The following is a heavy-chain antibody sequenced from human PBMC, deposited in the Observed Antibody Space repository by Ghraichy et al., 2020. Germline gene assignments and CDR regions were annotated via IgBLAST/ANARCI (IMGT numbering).Heavy chain of an antibody. CDR3: ARRLRITGTSYYFDY. J-gene: IGHJ4*02. D-gene: IGHD1-20*01. CDR1: GDSISSSNYY. CDR2: IYNTGST. V-gene: IGHV4-39*01. Sequence: SETLSLTCTVSGDSISSSNYYWGWIRQPPGKGLEWIGSIYNTGSTYYSPSLKSRVTISVDTSNNQFSLKLTSVTAADTAVYYCARRLRITGTSYYFDYWGQGTLVTVSS.